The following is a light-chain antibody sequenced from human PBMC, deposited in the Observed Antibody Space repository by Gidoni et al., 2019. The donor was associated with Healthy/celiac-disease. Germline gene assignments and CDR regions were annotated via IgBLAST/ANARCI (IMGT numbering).Light chain of an antibody. V-gene: IGKV4-1*01. CDR1: QSVLYSSKNKNY. CDR3: QQYYSTPWT. J-gene: IGKJ1*01. CDR2: WAS. Sequence: DIVMTQSPDSLAVSLGERATINGKSSQSVLYSSKNKNYLAWYQQKPGQPPKLLIYWASTRETGVPDRFSGSGSGTDFTLTISSLQAEDVAVYFCQQYYSTPWTFGQGTKVDIK.